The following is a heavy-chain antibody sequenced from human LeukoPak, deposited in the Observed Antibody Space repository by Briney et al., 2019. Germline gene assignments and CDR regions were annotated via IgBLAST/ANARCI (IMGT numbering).Heavy chain of an antibody. CDR2: ISYDGSNK. CDR1: GFTFSSYG. D-gene: IGHD6-13*01. Sequence: GRSLRLSCAASGFTFSSYGMHWVRQAPGKGLDLVAVISYDGSNKYYADSVKGRFTISRDNSKNTLYLQMNSLRAEDTAVYYCAKEQSSSSWPYYYYYGMDVWGQGTTVTVSS. J-gene: IGHJ6*02. V-gene: IGHV3-30*18. CDR3: AKEQSSSSWPYYYYYGMDV.